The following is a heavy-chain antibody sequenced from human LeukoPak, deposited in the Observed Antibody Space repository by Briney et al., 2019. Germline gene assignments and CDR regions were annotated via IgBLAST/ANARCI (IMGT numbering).Heavy chain of an antibody. V-gene: IGHV1-2*02. CDR3: AGDHCTSSGCYEYYYYGMDV. CDR2: INPNSGGT. CDR1: GYTFTDNY. J-gene: IGHJ6*02. Sequence: GASVKVSCKASGYTFTDNYIQWVRQAPGQGPEWMGWINPNSGGTNSAQKFQGRVTMTRDTSVSTAYMELSRLRSDDTAVYYCAGDHCTSSGCYEYYYYGMDVWGQGTTVTVSS. D-gene: IGHD2-2*01.